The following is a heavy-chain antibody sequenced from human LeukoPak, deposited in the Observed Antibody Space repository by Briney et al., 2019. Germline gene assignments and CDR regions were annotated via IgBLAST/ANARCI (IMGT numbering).Heavy chain of an antibody. CDR3: ARPEVATAYYYSYGMDV. D-gene: IGHD5-12*01. Sequence: ASVKVSCKASVYTFTSYYMHWVRHAPGQGREGMGIINPIGVITSYTQKFQGRATMTRDTSTSTVYMELSSLRSEDTAAYYCARPEVATAYYYSYGMDVWGQGTTVTVSS. CDR2: INPIGVIT. V-gene: IGHV1-46*01. CDR1: VYTFTSYY. J-gene: IGHJ6*02.